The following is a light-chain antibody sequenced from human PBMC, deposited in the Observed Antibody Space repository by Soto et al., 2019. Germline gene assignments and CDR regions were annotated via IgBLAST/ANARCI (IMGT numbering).Light chain of an antibody. CDR2: DAS. CDR1: QSVSNF. CDR3: QQRSNWPWT. Sequence: EIVLTQSPATLSLSPGERATLSCRASQSVSNFLAWYQQKPGQAPRLLISDASNRATGIPSRFSGSGSGTDFSLTISSLAPEDFAVYYCQQRSNWPWTFGQGTKVEIK. V-gene: IGKV3-11*01. J-gene: IGKJ1*01.